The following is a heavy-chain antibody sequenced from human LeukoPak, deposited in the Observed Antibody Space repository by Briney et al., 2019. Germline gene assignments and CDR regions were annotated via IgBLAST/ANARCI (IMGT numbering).Heavy chain of an antibody. D-gene: IGHD2-21*02. CDR3: ARDRSTSDWYLGNN. V-gene: IGHV1-18*01. CDR1: GYTLNNYG. CDR2: ISDYNGNI. Sequence: ASVKVSCKASGYTLNNYGISWVRQAPGHGLEWMAWISDYNGNIKYAQKFQDRVTVTTDTSTTTAYMELRSLRADDTAVYYCARDRSTSDWYLGNNWGQGTLVTVSS. J-gene: IGHJ4*02.